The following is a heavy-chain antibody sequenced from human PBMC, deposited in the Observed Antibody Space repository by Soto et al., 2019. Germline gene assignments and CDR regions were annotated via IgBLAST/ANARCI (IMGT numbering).Heavy chain of an antibody. J-gene: IGHJ4*02. CDR3: ACRGSGGYYDY. D-gene: IGHD1-26*01. V-gene: IGHV3-23*01. CDR1: GFTFSKYA. CDR2: ISGSGGST. Sequence: PGGSLRLSCAASGFTFSKYALTWVRQAPGKGLEWVSVISGSGGSTYFADSVKGRFTISRDNSKNTLYLQMNSLRAEDTAVYYCACRGSGGYYDYWGQGTLVTVSS.